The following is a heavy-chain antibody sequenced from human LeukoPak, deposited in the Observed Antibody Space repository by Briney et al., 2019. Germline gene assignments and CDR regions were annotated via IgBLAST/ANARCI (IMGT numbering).Heavy chain of an antibody. J-gene: IGHJ4*02. V-gene: IGHV3-64D*09. D-gene: IGHD3-22*01. Sequence: GGSLRLSCSASGFTVSNYAMHWVRQAPGKGLEYVSAIDHIGGGTYYADSVKGRFTIFRDSSKNTLNLQMSSLRAEDTAVYYCMTRDSIGYWGQGTLVTVSS. CDR2: IDHIGGGT. CDR3: MTRDSIGY. CDR1: GFTVSNYA.